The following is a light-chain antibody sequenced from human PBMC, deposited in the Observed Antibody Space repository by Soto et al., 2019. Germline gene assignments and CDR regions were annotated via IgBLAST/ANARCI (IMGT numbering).Light chain of an antibody. Sequence: QSALTQPASVSGSPGQSITISCTGTSSDVGGYNYVSWYQQHPGKAPKLMIYDVTNRPSGVSNRFSGSKSGNTASLTISGLQAEDDADYYCSSYTGSTTLGVFGTGTKFTVL. J-gene: IGLJ1*01. CDR3: SSYTGSTTLGV. CDR1: SSDVGGYNY. CDR2: DVT. V-gene: IGLV2-14*01.